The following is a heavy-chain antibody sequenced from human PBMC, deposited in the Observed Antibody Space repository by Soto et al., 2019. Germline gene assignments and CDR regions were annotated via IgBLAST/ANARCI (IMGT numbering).Heavy chain of an antibody. V-gene: IGHV4-4*07. J-gene: IGHJ5*02. D-gene: IGHD6-19*01. CDR1: GASVSSFY. CDR2: VHASGYT. Sequence: QVQLQESGPGLVKPSETLSLTCTVSGASVSSFYWSWIRQPAGKGLEWIGRVHASGYTNFNPSTRSRVTMSVDTSRNQFSLKVSSITAADTAVYYCAREVAAPLGWFDHWAQGTLFTVYS. CDR3: AREVAAPLGWFDH.